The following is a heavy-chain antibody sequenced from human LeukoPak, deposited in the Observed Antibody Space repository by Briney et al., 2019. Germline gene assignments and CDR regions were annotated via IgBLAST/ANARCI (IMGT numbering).Heavy chain of an antibody. D-gene: IGHD2-21*02. Sequence: GGSLRLSCAASGFTFSSYGIHWVRQAPGKGLEWVAVISYDGSNKYYADSVKGRFTIPRDNPKNTLYLQMNSLRAEDTAVYYCAKETDGVDAFDIWGQGTMVTVSS. CDR1: GFTFSSYG. V-gene: IGHV3-30*18. CDR2: ISYDGSNK. CDR3: AKETDGVDAFDI. J-gene: IGHJ3*02.